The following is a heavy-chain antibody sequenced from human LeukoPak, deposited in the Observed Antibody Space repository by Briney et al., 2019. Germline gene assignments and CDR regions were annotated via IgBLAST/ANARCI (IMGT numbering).Heavy chain of an antibody. Sequence: ASVKVSCKVSGYTLTELSMHWVRQAPGKGLEWVGGFDPEDGETIYAQKFQGRVTMTEDTSTDTAYMELSSLRSEDTAVYYCATGPRKYYYDSSGYLRFWGQGTLVTVSS. CDR2: FDPEDGET. J-gene: IGHJ4*02. CDR1: GYTLTELS. D-gene: IGHD3-22*01. V-gene: IGHV1-24*01. CDR3: ATGPRKYYYDSSGYLRF.